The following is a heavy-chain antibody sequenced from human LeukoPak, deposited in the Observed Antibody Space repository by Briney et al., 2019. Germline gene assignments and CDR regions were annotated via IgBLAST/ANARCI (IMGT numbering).Heavy chain of an antibody. CDR3: AKDLYFGAFEH. CDR1: GFTFINYG. D-gene: IGHD3-10*01. J-gene: IGHJ4*02. CDR2: VSPSGGIT. V-gene: IGHV3-23*01. Sequence: GGSLRLSCAASGFTFINYGMNWVRQAPGKGLEWVSGVSPSGGITYYADSVKGRFTISRDNSRNTLYLQMNGLRAEDMAEYYCAKDLYFGAFEHWGQGTLVTVSS.